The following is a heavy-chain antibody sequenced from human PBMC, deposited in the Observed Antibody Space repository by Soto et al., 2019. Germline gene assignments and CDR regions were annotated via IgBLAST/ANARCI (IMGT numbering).Heavy chain of an antibody. CDR2: IVVGSGNT. CDR3: AALAVAEAFDI. D-gene: IGHD6-19*01. Sequence: SVKVSCKASGFTFTSSAVQWVRQARGQRLEWIGWIVVGSGNTNYAQKFQEGVTITRDMSTSTAYMELSSLRSEDTAVYYCAALAVAEAFDIWGQGTMVTVSS. CDR1: GFTFTSSA. V-gene: IGHV1-58*01. J-gene: IGHJ3*02.